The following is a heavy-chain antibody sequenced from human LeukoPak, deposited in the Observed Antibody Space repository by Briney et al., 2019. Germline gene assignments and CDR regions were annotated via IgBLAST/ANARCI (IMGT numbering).Heavy chain of an antibody. J-gene: IGHJ4*02. Sequence: GGSLRLSCAASGFTFSTYAMSWVRQAPRKGLEWVSSISSSSIYIYYADSVKGRFTISRDNAKNSLYLQMNSLRAEDTAVYYCARGADNYGYIFDNWGQGTLVTVSS. V-gene: IGHV3-21*01. CDR2: ISSSSIYI. CDR3: ARGADNYGYIFDN. D-gene: IGHD5-18*01. CDR1: GFTFSTYA.